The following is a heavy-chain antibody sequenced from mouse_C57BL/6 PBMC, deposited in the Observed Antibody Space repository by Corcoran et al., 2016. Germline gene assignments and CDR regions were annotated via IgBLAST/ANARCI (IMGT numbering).Heavy chain of an antibody. CDR2: INPNNGGT. CDR1: GYTFTDYY. D-gene: IGHD1-1*01. Sequence: EVQLQQSGPELVKPGASVKISCKASGYTFTDYYMNWVKQSHGKSLEWIGDINPNNGGTSYNQKFKGKATLTVDKSSSTAYMEVRSLTSEDSAVYYCARRYYGSRNYAMDYWGQGTSVTVSS. CDR3: ARRYYGSRNYAMDY. J-gene: IGHJ4*01. V-gene: IGHV1-26*01.